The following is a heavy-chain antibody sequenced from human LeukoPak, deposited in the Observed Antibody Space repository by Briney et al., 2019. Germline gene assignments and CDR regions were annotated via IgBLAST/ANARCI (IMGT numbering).Heavy chain of an antibody. J-gene: IGHJ3*02. CDR1: GFTFTTYS. CDR2: ISSGSSAI. V-gene: IGHV3-21*01. D-gene: IGHD3-16*02. Sequence: PGGSLRLSCEASGFTFTTYSMTWVRQAPGKGLEWVSIISSGSSAIFSADALKGRFTISRDDAKNLLYLDMNSLRAEDTAVYYCARVPAGVIGMKDAFDIWGQGTMVTVSS. CDR3: ARVPAGVIGMKDAFDI.